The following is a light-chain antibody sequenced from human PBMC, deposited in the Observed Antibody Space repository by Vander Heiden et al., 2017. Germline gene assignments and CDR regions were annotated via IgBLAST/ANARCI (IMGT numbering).Light chain of an antibody. CDR3: CSYSPCSIFV. V-gene: IGLV2-23*02. J-gene: IGLJ1*01. CDR2: EVS. Sequence: QSALTQPASVSGSPGQSITISCTGTSSDVGTYNLVSWYQQHPGKAPKLMISEVSKRPSGVSNRFSGSKSGNTASLTISGLQAEDEADYYCCSYSPCSIFVFGSGTKVTVL. CDR1: SSDVGTYNL.